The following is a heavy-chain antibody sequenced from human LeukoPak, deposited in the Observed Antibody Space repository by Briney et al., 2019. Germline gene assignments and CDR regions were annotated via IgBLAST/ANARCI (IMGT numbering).Heavy chain of an antibody. V-gene: IGHV1-46*01. Sequence: ASVKVSCKASGYTFTSYYMHWVRQAPGQGLEWMGIINPSGGSTSYAQKFQGRVTMTRDTSTSTVYMELSRLRSDDTAVYYCARTQLNYYDSSGYYGEIPYYFDYWGQGTLVTVSS. CDR2: INPSGGST. D-gene: IGHD3-22*01. CDR1: GYTFTSYY. J-gene: IGHJ4*02. CDR3: ARTQLNYYDSSGYYGEIPYYFDY.